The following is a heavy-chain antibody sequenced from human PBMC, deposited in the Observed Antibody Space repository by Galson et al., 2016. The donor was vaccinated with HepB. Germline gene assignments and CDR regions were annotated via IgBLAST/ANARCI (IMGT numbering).Heavy chain of an antibody. D-gene: IGHD3-16*01. Sequence: SETLSLTCAVSGGSISSNYWWTWVRQSPGKGLEWIGEIYYSGSTNYNPSLRSRITISVDKSKNQFSLKLRSVTAADAAVYFCARELWGRLTENAWGQGTLVTVSS. J-gene: IGHJ5*02. V-gene: IGHV4-4*02. CDR1: GGSISSNYW. CDR2: IYYSGST. CDR3: ARELWGRLTENA.